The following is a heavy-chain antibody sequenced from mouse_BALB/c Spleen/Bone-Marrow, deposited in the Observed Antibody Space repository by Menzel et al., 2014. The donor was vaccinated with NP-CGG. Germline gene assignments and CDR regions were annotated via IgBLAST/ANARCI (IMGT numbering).Heavy chain of an antibody. CDR1: GFTFSDYY. J-gene: IGHJ3*01. Sequence: EVQAVESGGGLVQPGGSLKLSCATSGFTFSDYYMYWVRQTPEKRLEWVAYISNGGGSTYYPDTVKGRFTISGDNAKNALYLQMSRLKSEDTAMYYCARQGIYYGYDPFAYWGQGTLVTVS. CDR2: ISNGGGST. CDR3: ARQGIYYGYDPFAY. V-gene: IGHV5-12*02. D-gene: IGHD2-2*01.